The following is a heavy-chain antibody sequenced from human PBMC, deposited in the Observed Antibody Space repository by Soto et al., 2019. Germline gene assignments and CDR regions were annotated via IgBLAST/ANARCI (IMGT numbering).Heavy chain of an antibody. CDR3: ARTGYSSGWYYFDY. V-gene: IGHV4-61*01. J-gene: IGHJ4*01. CDR1: GGSVSSGSYY. CDR2: IYYSGST. D-gene: IGHD6-19*01. Sequence: SETLSLTCTVSGGSVSSGSYYWSWIRQPPGKGLEWIGYIYYSGSTNYNPSLKSRVTISVDTSKNQFSLKLSSVTAADTAVYYCARTGYSSGWYYFDYWGHGTLVTVSS.